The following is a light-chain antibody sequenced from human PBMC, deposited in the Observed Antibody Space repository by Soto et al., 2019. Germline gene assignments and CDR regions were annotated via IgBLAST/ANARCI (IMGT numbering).Light chain of an antibody. J-gene: IGLJ1*01. CDR2: EVS. V-gene: IGLV2-14*01. Sequence: QSVLTQPASVSGSPGQSITIPCTGSSSDIGAYNYVSWFQQYPGKAPKLIISEVSNRPSGVSNRFSGSKSGTAASLTISGLQTEDEADYFCFSFTTDWTHVFGNGTKVTVL. CDR3: FSFTTDWTHV. CDR1: SSDIGAYNY.